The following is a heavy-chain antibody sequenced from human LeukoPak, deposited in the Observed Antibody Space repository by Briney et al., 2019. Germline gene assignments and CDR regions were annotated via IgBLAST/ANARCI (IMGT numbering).Heavy chain of an antibody. CDR1: GFTFSSYS. Sequence: GGSLSLSCAASGFTFSSYSMNWVRQAPGKGLEWVSSISSSSSYIYYADSVKGRFTISRDNAKNSLYLQMNSLRAEDTAVYYCARAGPIVATLGLDPWGQGTLVTVSS. V-gene: IGHV3-21*01. CDR2: ISSSSSYI. J-gene: IGHJ5*02. D-gene: IGHD5-12*01. CDR3: ARAGPIVATLGLDP.